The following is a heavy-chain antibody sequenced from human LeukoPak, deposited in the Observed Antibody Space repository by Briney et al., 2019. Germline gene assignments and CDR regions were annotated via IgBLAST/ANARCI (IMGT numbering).Heavy chain of an antibody. CDR2: IIPIFGTA. CDR1: GGTFSSYA. Sequence: SVKVSCKASGGTFSSYAISWVRQAPGQGLEWMGGIIPIFGTANYAQKFQGRVTITTDESTSTAYMELSSLRSEDTAVYYCARDYGGNDRFRRDWFDPWGQGTLVTVSS. D-gene: IGHD4-23*01. V-gene: IGHV1-69*05. J-gene: IGHJ5*02. CDR3: ARDYGGNDRFRRDWFDP.